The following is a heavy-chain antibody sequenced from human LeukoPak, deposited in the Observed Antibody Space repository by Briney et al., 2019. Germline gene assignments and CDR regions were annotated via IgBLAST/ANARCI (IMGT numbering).Heavy chain of an antibody. Sequence: ASVKVSCKASGYTFTGYYMHWVRQAPGQGLEWMGWINPNSGGTNYAQKFQGRVTMTRDTSISTAYMELSRLRSDDTAVYYCARDLKDIVLMVYAITHAFDIWGQGTMVTVSS. V-gene: IGHV1-2*02. CDR3: ARDLKDIVLMVYAITHAFDI. J-gene: IGHJ3*02. CDR2: INPNSGGT. CDR1: GYTFTGYY. D-gene: IGHD2-8*01.